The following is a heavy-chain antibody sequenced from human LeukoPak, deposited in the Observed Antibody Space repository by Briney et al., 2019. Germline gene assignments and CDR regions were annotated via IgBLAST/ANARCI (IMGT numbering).Heavy chain of an antibody. Sequence: SETLSLTCTVSGGSISSYYWSWIRQPPGKGLEWIGYIYYSGSTNYNPSLKSRVTISVDTSKNQFSLKLSSVTAADTAVYYCARHSRPDVGIVATSHYYYYGMDVWGQGTTVTVSS. J-gene: IGHJ6*02. D-gene: IGHD5-12*01. V-gene: IGHV4-59*08. CDR1: GGSISSYY. CDR2: IYYSGST. CDR3: ARHSRPDVGIVATSHYYYYGMDV.